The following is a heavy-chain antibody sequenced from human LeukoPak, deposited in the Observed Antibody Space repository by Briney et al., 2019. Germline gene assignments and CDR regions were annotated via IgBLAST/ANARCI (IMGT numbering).Heavy chain of an antibody. V-gene: IGHV3-30-3*01. D-gene: IGHD5-12*01. CDR3: ARYSGYEVQAFDI. CDR1: GFTLRSHA. Sequence: GGSLRLSCAASGFTLRSHAMHWVRQAPGKGLEWVAVISYDGSNKYYADSVKGRFTISRDNSKNTLYLQMNSLRAEDTAEYYCARYSGYEVQAFDIWGQGTMVTVS. CDR2: ISYDGSNK. J-gene: IGHJ3*02.